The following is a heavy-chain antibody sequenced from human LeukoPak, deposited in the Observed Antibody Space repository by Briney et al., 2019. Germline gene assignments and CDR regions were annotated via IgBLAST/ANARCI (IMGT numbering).Heavy chain of an antibody. CDR2: IYYSGST. V-gene: IGHV4-59*12. CDR1: GGSISSYY. J-gene: IGHJ4*02. Sequence: PSETLSLTCTVSGGSISSYYWSWIRQPPGKGLEWIGYIYYSGSTNYNPSLKSRVTISVDTSKNQFSLKLNSVTAADTAVYYCARRSYDILTGYYTEYFDYWGQGTLVTVSS. CDR3: ARRSYDILTGYYTEYFDY. D-gene: IGHD3-9*01.